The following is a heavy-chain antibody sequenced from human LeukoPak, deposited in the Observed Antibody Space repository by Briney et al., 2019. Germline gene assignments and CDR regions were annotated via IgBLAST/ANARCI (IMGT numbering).Heavy chain of an antibody. CDR2: ISASGGST. J-gene: IGHJ4*02. CDR1: GFTFSSPA. V-gene: IGHV3-23*01. D-gene: IGHD2-15*01. Sequence: GGSLRLSCAGFGFTFSSPAMSWVRQAPGKGLEWVSAISASGGSTYYADSVKGRFTISRDNSKSSVYLQMSSLRVEDTAVYYCAKRYCSGGSCYSGDWGQGTLVTVSP. CDR3: AKRYCSGGSCYSGD.